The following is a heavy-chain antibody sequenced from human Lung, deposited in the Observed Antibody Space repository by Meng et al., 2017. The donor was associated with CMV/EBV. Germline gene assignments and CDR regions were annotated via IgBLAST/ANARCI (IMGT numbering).Heavy chain of an antibody. V-gene: IGHV1-8*01. CDR2: MNPNTGDT. CDR1: GYTFTGYD. Sequence: SVXVSCKASGYTFTGYDINWVRQATGQGLEWMGWMNPNTGDTGYAQEFQGRVTMTSNSSISTAYMELSSLISEDTAIYYCVRGNWGAYWGQGTLVTVSS. J-gene: IGHJ4*02. D-gene: IGHD7-27*01. CDR3: VRGNWGAY.